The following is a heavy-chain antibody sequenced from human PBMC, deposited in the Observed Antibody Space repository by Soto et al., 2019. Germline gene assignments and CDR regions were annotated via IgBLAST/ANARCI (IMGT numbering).Heavy chain of an antibody. CDR3: ARWDYYYYYMDV. CDR1: GFTFSSYW. D-gene: IGHD1-26*01. CDR2: INSDGSRR. Sequence: GGSLRLSCAASGFTFSSYWMHWVRQAPGKGLVWVSRINSDGSRRSYADSVKGRFTISRDNAKNTLYLQMNSLRAEDTAMYYCARWDYYYYYMDVWDKGTTVTVSS. V-gene: IGHV3-74*01. J-gene: IGHJ6*03.